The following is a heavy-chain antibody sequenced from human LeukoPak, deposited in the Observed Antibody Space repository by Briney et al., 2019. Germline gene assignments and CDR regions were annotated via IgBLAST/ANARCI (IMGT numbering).Heavy chain of an antibody. D-gene: IGHD3-9*01. CDR2: INHSGST. CDR3: ARYQQGTAYEILTA. CDR1: GGSFSGYY. Sequence: SKTLSLTCAVYGGSFSGYYWSWIRQPPGKGLEWIGEINHSGSTNYNPSLKSRVTISVDTSKNQFSLKLSSVTAADTAVYYCARYQQGTAYEILTAWGQGTLVTVSS. V-gene: IGHV4-34*01. J-gene: IGHJ5*02.